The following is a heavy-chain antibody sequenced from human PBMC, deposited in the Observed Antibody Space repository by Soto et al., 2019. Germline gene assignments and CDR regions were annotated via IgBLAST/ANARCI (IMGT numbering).Heavy chain of an antibody. Sequence: GSLRLSCAASGFTFSSYGMHWVRQAPGKGLEWVAVIWYDGSNKYYADSVKGRFTISRDNSKNTLYLQMNSLRAEDTAVYYCARDRGLNYYYYGMDVWGQGTTVTVSS. CDR3: ARDRGLNYYYYGMDV. D-gene: IGHD3-10*01. J-gene: IGHJ6*02. CDR1: GFTFSSYG. CDR2: IWYDGSNK. V-gene: IGHV3-33*01.